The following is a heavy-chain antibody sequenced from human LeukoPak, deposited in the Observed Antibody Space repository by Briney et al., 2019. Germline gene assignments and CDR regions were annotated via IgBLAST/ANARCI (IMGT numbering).Heavy chain of an antibody. Sequence: APVKVSCKASGYSFTSYGISWVRQAPGQGLEWMGWVSNYKGHTKYAQKFQDRVSMTTDISTNTAYMELRSLRSDDTAVYYCARDGDYEDWWGQGTLVTVSS. J-gene: IGHJ4*02. CDR3: ARDGDYEDW. CDR1: GYSFTSYG. D-gene: IGHD4-17*01. V-gene: IGHV1-18*01. CDR2: VSNYKGHT.